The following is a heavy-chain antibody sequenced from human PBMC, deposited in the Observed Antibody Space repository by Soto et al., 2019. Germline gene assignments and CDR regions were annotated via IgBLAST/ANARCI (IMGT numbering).Heavy chain of an antibody. J-gene: IGHJ5*02. D-gene: IGHD3-3*01. V-gene: IGHV3-23*01. Sequence: PGGSLRLSCAASGFTFSSYAMSWVRQAPGKGLEWVSAISGSGGSTYYADSVKGRFTISRDNSKNTLYLQMNSLRAEDTAVYYCAKDLMAYYDFWSGSWFDPWGQGTLVTVSS. CDR1: GFTFSSYA. CDR2: ISGSGGST. CDR3: AKDLMAYYDFWSGSWFDP.